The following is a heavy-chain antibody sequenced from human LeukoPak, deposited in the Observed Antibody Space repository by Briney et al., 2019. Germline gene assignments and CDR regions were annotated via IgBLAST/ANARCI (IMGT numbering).Heavy chain of an antibody. CDR3: AGAVAKGSIVVDTLDY. Sequence: PSETLSLTCTVSGGSISSGGYYWSWIRQHPGKGLEWIGYIYYSGSTYYNPSLKSRVTISVDTSKNQFSLKLSSVTAADTAVYYCAGAVAKGSIVVDTLDYWGQGTLVTVSS. CDR2: IYYSGST. D-gene: IGHD3-22*01. CDR1: GGSISSGGYY. J-gene: IGHJ4*02. V-gene: IGHV4-31*03.